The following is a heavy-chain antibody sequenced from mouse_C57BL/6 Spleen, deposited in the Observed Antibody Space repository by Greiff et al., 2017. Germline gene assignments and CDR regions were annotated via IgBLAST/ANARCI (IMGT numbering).Heavy chain of an antibody. D-gene: IGHD2-3*01. CDR3: VRDGYYVGFDY. J-gene: IGHJ2*01. CDR2: IRSKSNNYAT. Sequence: EVQRVESGGGLVQPKGSLKLSCAASGFSFNTYAMNWVRQAPGKGLEWVARIRSKSNNYATYYADSVKDRFTISRDDSESLLYLQMNNLKTEDTAMYYCVRDGYYVGFDYWGQGTTLTVSS. CDR1: GFSFNTYA. V-gene: IGHV10-1*01.